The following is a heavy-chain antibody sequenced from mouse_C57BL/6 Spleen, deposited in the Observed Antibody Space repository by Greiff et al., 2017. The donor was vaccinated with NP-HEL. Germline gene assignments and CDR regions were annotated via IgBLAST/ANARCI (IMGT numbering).Heavy chain of an antibody. V-gene: IGHV1-19*01. Sequence: VQLKESGPVLVKPGASVKMSCKASGYTFTDYYMNWVKQSHGKTLEWIGVINPYNGGTSYNQKFKGKATLTVDKSSSTAYMELNSLTSEDSAVYYCARSYGGWYFDVWGTGTTVTVSS. D-gene: IGHD1-1*02. CDR2: INPYNGGT. J-gene: IGHJ1*03. CDR1: GYTFTDYY. CDR3: ARSYGGWYFDV.